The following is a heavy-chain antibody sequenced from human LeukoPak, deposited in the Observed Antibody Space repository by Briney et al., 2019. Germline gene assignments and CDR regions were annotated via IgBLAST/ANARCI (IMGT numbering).Heavy chain of an antibody. CDR1: GGTFSSYA. V-gene: IGHV1-18*01. Sequence: GSSVKVSCKASGGTFSSYAISWVRQAPGQGLEWMGWISAYNGNTNYAQKLQGRVTMTTDTSTSTAYMELRSLRSDDTAVYYCALAPAALSIGLYFDYWGQGTLVTVSS. CDR3: ALAPAALSIGLYFDY. J-gene: IGHJ4*02. CDR2: ISAYNGNT. D-gene: IGHD2-2*01.